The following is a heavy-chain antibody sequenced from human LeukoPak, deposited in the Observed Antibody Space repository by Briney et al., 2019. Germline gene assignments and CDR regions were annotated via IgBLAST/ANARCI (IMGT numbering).Heavy chain of an antibody. D-gene: IGHD3-22*01. V-gene: IGHV3-49*04. CDR3: TRGDSYYYDSSGYFDY. Sequence: GGSLRLSCTASGFTFCDYAMSWVRQAPGKGLEWVGFIRSKAYGGTTEYAASVKGRFTISRDDSKSIAYLQMNSLKTEDTAVYYCTRGDSYYYDSSGYFDYWGQGTLVTVSS. CDR1: GFTFCDYA. J-gene: IGHJ4*02. CDR2: IRSKAYGGTT.